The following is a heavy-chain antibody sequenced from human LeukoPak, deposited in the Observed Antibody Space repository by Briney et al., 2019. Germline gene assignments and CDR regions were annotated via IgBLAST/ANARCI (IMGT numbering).Heavy chain of an antibody. V-gene: IGHV5-51*01. J-gene: IGHJ5*02. D-gene: IGHD3-10*01. CDR1: GYSFTSYW. CDR3: ARHLRFGELSGYWFDP. CDR2: IYPGDSDT. Sequence: GESLKISCKGSGYSFTSYWIGWVRQMPGKGLEWMGIIYPGDSDTRYSPSFQGQVTISADKTISTAYLQWSRLEAETAAMYCVARHLRFGELSGYWFDPWGQGTLVTVSS.